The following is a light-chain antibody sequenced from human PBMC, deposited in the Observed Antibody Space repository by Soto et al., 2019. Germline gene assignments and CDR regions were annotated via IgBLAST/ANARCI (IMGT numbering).Light chain of an antibody. CDR3: ATWDSSLSGGV. V-gene: IGLV1-51*02. Sequence: QSVLTQPPSVSAAPGQRVTISCSGSGSNIENNYVSWYRQLPGTAPNLLIYEDNKRPSGIPDRFSGSKSGTSATLGITGLETGDEADYYCATWDSSLSGGVFGTGTKVTVL. CDR2: EDN. J-gene: IGLJ1*01. CDR1: GSNIENNY.